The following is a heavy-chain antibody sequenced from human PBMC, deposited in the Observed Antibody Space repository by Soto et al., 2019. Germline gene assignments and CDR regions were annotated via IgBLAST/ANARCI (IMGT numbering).Heavy chain of an antibody. Sequence: QVQLVQSGAEVKKPGSSVKVSYKASGGTFSSYAISWVRQAPGQGLEWMGGIIPIFGTANYAQKFQGRVTITADESTSTAYMELSSLRSEDTAVYYCARDRIALRSAGDDAFDIWGQGTMVTVSS. V-gene: IGHV1-69*01. CDR2: IIPIFGTA. CDR1: GGTFSSYA. J-gene: IGHJ3*02. D-gene: IGHD6-13*01. CDR3: ARDRIALRSAGDDAFDI.